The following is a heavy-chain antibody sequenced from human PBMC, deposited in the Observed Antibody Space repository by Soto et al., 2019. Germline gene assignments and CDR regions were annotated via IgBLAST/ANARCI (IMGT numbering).Heavy chain of an antibody. CDR2: ISAYNGNT. CDR1: GYTFTSYG. D-gene: IGHD5-12*01. V-gene: IGHV1-18*01. Sequence: QVQLVQSGAEVKKPGASVKVSCKASGYTFTSYGISWVRQAPGQGLEWMGWISAYNGNTDYAQKLQGRVTMTTDTSXXTAYMELRSLRSDDTAVYYCARDGYGHSYYYGMDVWGQGTTVTVSS. CDR3: ARDGYGHSYYYGMDV. J-gene: IGHJ6*02.